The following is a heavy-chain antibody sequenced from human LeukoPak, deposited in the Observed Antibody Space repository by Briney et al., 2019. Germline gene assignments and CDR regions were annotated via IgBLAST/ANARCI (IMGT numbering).Heavy chain of an antibody. CDR3: AKGGAYYYDSSGFY. V-gene: IGHV3-23*01. Sequence: PGGSLRLSCAASGFTFSSYAMSWVRQAPGEGLEWVSAISGSGGSTYYADSVKGRFTISRDNSKNTLYLQMNSLRTEDTAVYYCAKGGAYYYDSSGFYWGQGTLVTVSS. D-gene: IGHD3-22*01. J-gene: IGHJ4*02. CDR2: ISGSGGST. CDR1: GFTFSSYA.